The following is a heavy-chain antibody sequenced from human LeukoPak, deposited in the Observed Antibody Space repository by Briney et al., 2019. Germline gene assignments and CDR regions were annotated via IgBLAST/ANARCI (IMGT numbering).Heavy chain of an antibody. Sequence: PSETLSLTCAVYGGSFSGYYWSWIRQPPGKGLEWIGEINHSGSTNYTPSLKSRVTISVDTSKNQFSLKLSSVTAADTAVYYCAREKYCSGGSCLDYWGQGTLVTVSS. CDR2: INHSGST. J-gene: IGHJ4*02. D-gene: IGHD2-15*01. V-gene: IGHV4-34*01. CDR1: GGSFSGYY. CDR3: AREKYCSGGSCLDY.